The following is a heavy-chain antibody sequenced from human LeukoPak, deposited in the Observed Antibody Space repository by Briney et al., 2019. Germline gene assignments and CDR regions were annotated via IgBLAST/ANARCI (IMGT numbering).Heavy chain of an antibody. CDR3: TRRAARWQFDL. V-gene: IGHV3-9*01. CDR1: GFNFDDYA. CDR2: INWKTGNG. J-gene: IGHJ2*01. Sequence: GGSLRLSCAVSGFNFDDYAMHWVRQAPGRGLEWVSGINWKTGNGIYADSVKGRFTISRDNTKNSLYLQMSSLRAEDTALYYCTRRAARWQFDLWGRGTLLTVSS. D-gene: IGHD5-24*01.